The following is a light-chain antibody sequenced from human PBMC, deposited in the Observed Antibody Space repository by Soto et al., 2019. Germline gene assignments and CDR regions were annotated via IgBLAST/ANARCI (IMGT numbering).Light chain of an antibody. CDR3: LQHNFYPPT. CDR1: QGIHKY. Sequence: DILMTQSPSAMSASVGDRVTITCRASQGIHKYLAWFQQKPGKVPKRLIYGASSLQSGVPSRFSGSGSGTEFTLTISSLQPEDFATYYCLQHNFYPPTFGQGTRLE. CDR2: GAS. J-gene: IGKJ5*01. V-gene: IGKV1-17*03.